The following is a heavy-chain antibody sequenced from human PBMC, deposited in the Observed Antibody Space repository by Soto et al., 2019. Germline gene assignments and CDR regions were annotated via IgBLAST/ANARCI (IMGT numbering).Heavy chain of an antibody. CDR3: VRDLIPSGSSYLAY. Sequence: EVQLVESGGGLVQPGGSLRLSCEASGFTFNSYWMHWVRQAPGKRLVWVSRINTDGTRTSYADSVKGRFTISRDNAKNTLYLQMHSPRAEDTAVYYCVRDLIPSGSSYLAYWGQGNLVTVSS. D-gene: IGHD2-21*01. V-gene: IGHV3-74*01. J-gene: IGHJ4*02. CDR1: GFTFNSYW. CDR2: INTDGTRT.